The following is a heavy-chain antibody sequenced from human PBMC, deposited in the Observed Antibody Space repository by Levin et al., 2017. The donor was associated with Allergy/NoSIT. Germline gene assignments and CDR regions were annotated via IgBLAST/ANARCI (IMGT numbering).Heavy chain of an antibody. D-gene: IGHD2-21*02. CDR1: GFTFSLAW. CDR2: IKSKTDGGTT. J-gene: IGHJ4*02. CDR3: TTGVRGVAYCGGDCYRNCDY. Sequence: PGGSLRLSCAASGFTFSLAWMSWVRQAPGKGLEWVGRIKSKTDGGTTDYAAPVKGRFTISRDDSKNTQYLQMNSLKTEDTAVYYCTTGVRGVAYCGGDCYRNCDYWGQGTLVTVSS. V-gene: IGHV3-15*01.